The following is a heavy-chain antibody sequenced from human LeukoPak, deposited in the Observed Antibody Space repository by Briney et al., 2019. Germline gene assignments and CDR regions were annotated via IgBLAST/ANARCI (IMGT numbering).Heavy chain of an antibody. D-gene: IGHD3-22*01. J-gene: IGHJ3*02. CDR1: GFTFSDYS. Sequence: GGSLRLSCAASGFTFSDYSMNWVRQAPEKGLEWVSYISSTSAGIYYADSVEGRFTVSRDNAKNSLYLQMSSLRAEDTAVYYCARSGTTYYYDSSTRIWGQGTMVTVSS. V-gene: IGHV3-48*04. CDR2: ISSTSAGI. CDR3: ARSGTTYYYDSSTRI.